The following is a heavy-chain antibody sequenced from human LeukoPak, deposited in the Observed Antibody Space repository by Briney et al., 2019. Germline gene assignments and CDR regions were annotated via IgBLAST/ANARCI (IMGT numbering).Heavy chain of an antibody. CDR2: ISYDGSNK. CDR3: ARPPYYYDSSGYPLAEYFQH. D-gene: IGHD3-22*01. J-gene: IGHJ1*01. V-gene: IGHV3-30*04. Sequence: GGSLRLPCAASGFTFSSYAMHWVRQAPGKGLEWVAVISYDGSNKYYADSVKGRFTISRDNSKNTLYLQMNSLRAEDTAVYYCARPPYYYDSSGYPLAEYFQHWGQGTLVTVSS. CDR1: GFTFSSYA.